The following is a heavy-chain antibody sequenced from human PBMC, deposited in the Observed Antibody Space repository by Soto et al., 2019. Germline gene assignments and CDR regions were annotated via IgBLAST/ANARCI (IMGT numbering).Heavy chain of an antibody. D-gene: IGHD6-19*01. J-gene: IGHJ4*02. V-gene: IGHV1-3*01. CDR1: GYTFTSYA. CDR3: ARDSIAVAGTGDY. CDR2: INAGNGNI. Sequence: ASVKVSCKASGYTFTSYAMHWVRQAPGQRLEWMGWINAGNGNIKYSQKFQGRVTITRDTSASTAYMDLSSLRSEDTAVYYCARDSIAVAGTGDYWGQGTLVTVSS.